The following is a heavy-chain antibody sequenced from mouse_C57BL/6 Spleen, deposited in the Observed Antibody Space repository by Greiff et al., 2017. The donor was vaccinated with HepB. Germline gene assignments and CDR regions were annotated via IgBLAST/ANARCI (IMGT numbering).Heavy chain of an antibody. CDR3: ARYYGSSWPYAMDY. CDR2: IRNKANGYTT. D-gene: IGHD1-1*01. Sequence: EVKLMESGGGLVQPGGSLSLSCAASGFTFTDYYMSWVRQPPGKALEWLGFIRNKANGYTTEYSASVKGRFTISRDNSQSILYLQMNALRAEDSATYYCARYYGSSWPYAMDYWGQGTSVTVSS. J-gene: IGHJ4*01. V-gene: IGHV7-3*01. CDR1: GFTFTDYY.